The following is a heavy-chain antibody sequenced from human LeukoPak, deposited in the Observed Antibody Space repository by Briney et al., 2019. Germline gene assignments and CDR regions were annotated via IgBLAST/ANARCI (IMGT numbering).Heavy chain of an antibody. V-gene: IGHV1-69*05. Sequence: SVKVSCKASGGTFSSYAISWVRQAPGQGLEWMGGIIPIFGTANYAQKLQGRVTMTTDTSTSTAYMELRSLRSDDTAVYYCARVAATFDYWGQGTLVTVSS. CDR1: GGTFSSYA. CDR2: IIPIFGTA. J-gene: IGHJ4*02. CDR3: ARVAATFDY. D-gene: IGHD1-26*01.